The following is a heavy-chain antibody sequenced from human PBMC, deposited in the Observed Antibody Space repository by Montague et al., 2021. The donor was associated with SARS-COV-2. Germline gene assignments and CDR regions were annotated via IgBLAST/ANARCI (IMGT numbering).Heavy chain of an antibody. CDR3: ARHVRSLMVRGPDFDY. CDR2: IYYSGTT. D-gene: IGHD3-10*01. V-gene: IGHV4-39*01. J-gene: IGHJ4*02. CDR1: GGSISSGSYY. Sequence: SETLSLTCTVSGGSISSGSYYWGWIRQPPGKGLEWIGSIYYSGTTYYNPSLKSRVTISVDTSKNQFSLKLSSVTAADTAVYYCARHVRSLMVRGPDFDYWGQGTLVTVSS.